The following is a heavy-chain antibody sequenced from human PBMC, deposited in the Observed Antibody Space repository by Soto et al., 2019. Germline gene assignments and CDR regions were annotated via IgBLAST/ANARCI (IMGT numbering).Heavy chain of an antibody. CDR3: GGQDYGAKGYYFDN. J-gene: IGHJ4*02. V-gene: IGHV4-39*01. Sequence: PGKGLEWIGSIYYIGNTYYNPSLESRVTISIDTSKTQFSLKLNSVTAADTAVYFCGGQDYGAKGYYFDNWGQRTLVSVSS. CDR2: IYYIGNT. D-gene: IGHD4-17*01.